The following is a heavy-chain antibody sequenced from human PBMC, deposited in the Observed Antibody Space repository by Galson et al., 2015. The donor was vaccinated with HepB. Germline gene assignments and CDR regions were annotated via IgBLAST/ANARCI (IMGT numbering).Heavy chain of an antibody. CDR1: GYSFTNYG. Sequence: VKVSCKASGYSFTNYGITWVRQAPGQGLEWMGWISPYNGNTNYAQNLQGRVTMTADTSTTTAFMELRGLKSDDTAVYYCAREEGVAVGTDTLDFWGQGTLLTVSS. CDR3: AREEGVAVGTDTLDF. J-gene: IGHJ4*02. V-gene: IGHV1-18*01. D-gene: IGHD6-13*01. CDR2: ISPYNGNT.